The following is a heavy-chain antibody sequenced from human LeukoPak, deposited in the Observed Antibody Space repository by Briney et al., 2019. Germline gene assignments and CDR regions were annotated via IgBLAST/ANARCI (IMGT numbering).Heavy chain of an antibody. J-gene: IGHJ4*02. CDR2: IKQDGSEK. V-gene: IGHV3-7*01. CDR3: ALEDYGDFRAYYY. Sequence: RARGSLRLSCAASGFTFSSYWMSWVRQAPGKGLEWVANIKQDGSEKYYVDSVKGRFTISRDNAKNSLYLQMNSLRAEDTAVYYCALEDYGDFRAYYYWGQGTLVTVSS. D-gene: IGHD4-17*01. CDR1: GFTFSSYW.